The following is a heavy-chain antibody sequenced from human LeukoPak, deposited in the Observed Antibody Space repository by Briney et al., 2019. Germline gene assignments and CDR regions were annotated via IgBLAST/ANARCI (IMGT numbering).Heavy chain of an antibody. CDR1: GGSISSSNYY. J-gene: IGHJ5*02. V-gene: IGHV4-39*01. CDR3: AAAPYSSSWYTPRFRFDP. CDR2: IYYTGST. D-gene: IGHD6-13*01. Sequence: PSETLSLTCTVSGGSISSSNYYWGWIRQPPGKGLEWIGTIYYTGSTYYNPSLKSRVTISVDTSKNQFSLKLTSVTAADTAVYYCAAAPYSSSWYTPRFRFDPWGQGTLVTVSS.